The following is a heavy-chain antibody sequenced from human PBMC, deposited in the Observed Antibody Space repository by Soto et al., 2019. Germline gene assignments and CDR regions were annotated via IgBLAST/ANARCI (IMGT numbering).Heavy chain of an antibody. CDR3: ALRDCSSTSCYTGYYYYGMDV. CDR2: IIPIFGTA. V-gene: IGHV1-69*13. D-gene: IGHD2-2*02. CDR1: GGTFSSYA. Sequence: ASVKVSCKASGGTFSSYAISWVRQAPGQGLEWMGGIIPIFGTANYAQKFQGRVTITADESTSTAYMELSSLRSEDTAVYYCALRDCSSTSCYTGYYYYGMDVWGQGTTVTVSS. J-gene: IGHJ6*02.